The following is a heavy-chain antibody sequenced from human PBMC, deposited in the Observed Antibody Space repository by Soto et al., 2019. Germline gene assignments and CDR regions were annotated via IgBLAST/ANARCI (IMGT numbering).Heavy chain of an antibody. CDR2: ILYDGNKK. J-gene: IGHJ6*02. D-gene: IGHD1-26*01. CDR3: AKDEVLVELGARDYYGMDV. Sequence: QVQLVESGGGVVQPGRSLRLSCAASGFTFSSYGMHWVRQAPGKGLEWVAVILYDGNKKYYADSVKGRFTISRDNSKNTLFLQMNSLRAEDTAVYYCAKDEVLVELGARDYYGMDVWGQGTTVTVSS. CDR1: GFTFSSYG. V-gene: IGHV3-30*18.